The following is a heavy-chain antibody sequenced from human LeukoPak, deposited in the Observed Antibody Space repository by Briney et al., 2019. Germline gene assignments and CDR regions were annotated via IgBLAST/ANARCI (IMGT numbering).Heavy chain of an antibody. CDR3: AREEHSSRGRHYYYGMDV. D-gene: IGHD6-13*01. Sequence: GRSLRLSCAASGFTFSSYAMQWVRQAPGKGLEWVAVISYDGSKKYYADPVKGRFTISRDNSKNTLYLQMNSLGAEDTAVYYCAREEHSSRGRHYYYGMDVWGQGTTVTISS. CDR1: GFTFSSYA. J-gene: IGHJ6*02. V-gene: IGHV3-30*04. CDR2: ISYDGSKK.